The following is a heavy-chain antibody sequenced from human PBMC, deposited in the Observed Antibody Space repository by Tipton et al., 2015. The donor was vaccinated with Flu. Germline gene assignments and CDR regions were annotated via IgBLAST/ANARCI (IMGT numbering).Heavy chain of an antibody. D-gene: IGHD6-19*01. V-gene: IGHV4-59*01. Sequence: LVQPSETLSLTCTVSGGSISSYYWSWIRQPPGKGLEWIGYIYYSGSTNYNPSLKGRVTISVDTSKNQFSLKLSSVTAADTAVYYCAREGSGWYRNWFDPWGQGTLVTVSS. J-gene: IGHJ5*02. CDR2: IYYSGST. CDR1: GGSISSYY. CDR3: AREGSGWYRNWFDP.